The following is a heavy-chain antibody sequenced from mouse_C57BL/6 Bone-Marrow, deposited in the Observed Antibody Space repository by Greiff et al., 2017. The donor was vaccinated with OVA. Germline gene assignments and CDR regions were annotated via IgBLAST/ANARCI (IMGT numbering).Heavy chain of an antibody. CDR1: GYTFTSYW. CDR2: IDPSDSYT. V-gene: IGHV1-50*01. Sequence: VKLQESGAELVKPGASVKLSCKASGYTFTSYWMQWVKQRPGQGLEWIGEIDPSDSYTNYNQKFKGKATLTVDTSSSTAYMQLSSLTSEDSAVYYCASRYYYAMDYWGQGTSVTVSS. CDR3: ASRYYYAMDY. J-gene: IGHJ4*01.